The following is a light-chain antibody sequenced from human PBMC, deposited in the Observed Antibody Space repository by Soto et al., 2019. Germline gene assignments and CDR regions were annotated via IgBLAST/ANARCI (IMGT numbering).Light chain of an antibody. CDR1: QTVSSSY. CDR3: QQHGFSPPGYT. J-gene: IGKJ2*01. Sequence: EIVLTQSPGTLSLSPGERATLSCRASQTVSSSYLAWYQQKPGQAPRLLIYGASRRATGIPDRFSGSGSGTDFTLTISSLEPEDFAVYYCQQHGFSPPGYTFGQGTKLEIK. CDR2: GAS. V-gene: IGKV3-20*01.